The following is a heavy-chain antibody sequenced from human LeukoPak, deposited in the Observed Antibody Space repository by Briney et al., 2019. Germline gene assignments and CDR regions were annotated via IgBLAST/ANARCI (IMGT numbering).Heavy chain of an antibody. J-gene: IGHJ5*02. CDR1: GGSFSGYY. CDR3: ARRLVRGVIIRSWFDP. D-gene: IGHD3-10*01. CDR2: INHSGST. Sequence: SETLSLTCAVYGGSFSGYYWSWIRQPPGKGLEWIGEINHSGSTNYNPSLKSRVTISVDTSKNQFSLKLSSEPAADTAVYYCARRLVRGVIIRSWFDPWGQGNLVTVSS. V-gene: IGHV4-34*01.